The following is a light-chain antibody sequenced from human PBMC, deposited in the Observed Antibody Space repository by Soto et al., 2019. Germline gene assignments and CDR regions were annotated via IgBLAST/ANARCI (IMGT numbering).Light chain of an antibody. Sequence: EIVLTQSPGTLSLSPGESATLSCRASQSVSNNYLAWYQQKPGQAPRLLIYGASNRATGITDRFSGSGSGTEFTLTISSLQSEDFAVYYCQQYHNWPAVGQGTKVDI. V-gene: IGKV3D-15*01. CDR1: QSVSNN. J-gene: IGKJ1*01. CDR3: QQYHNWPA. CDR2: GAS.